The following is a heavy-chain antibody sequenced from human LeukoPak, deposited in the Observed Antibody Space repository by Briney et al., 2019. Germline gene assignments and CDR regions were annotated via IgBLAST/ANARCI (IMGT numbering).Heavy chain of an antibody. CDR2: INHSGST. D-gene: IGHD6-19*01. CDR1: GGSFSGYY. V-gene: IGHV4-34*01. Sequence: SSETLSLTCAVYGGSFSGYYWSWIRQPPGKGLEWIGEINHSGSTNYNPSLKSRVTISVDTSKNQFSLKLSSVTAADTAVYYCARFVVGQWLINYWGQGALVTVSS. CDR3: ARFVVGQWLINY. J-gene: IGHJ4*02.